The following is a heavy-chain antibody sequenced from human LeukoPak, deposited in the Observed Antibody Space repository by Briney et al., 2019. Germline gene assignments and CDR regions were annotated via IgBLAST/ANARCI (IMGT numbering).Heavy chain of an antibody. D-gene: IGHD2-8*01. CDR2: IDTSGSA. V-gene: IGHV4-61*02. CDR1: GGSLSSANYY. Sequence: PSETLSLTCTVSGGSLSSANYYWSWIRQPAGKGLEWIGRIDTSGSATYNPSLKSRVTISIDTSKNQFSLKLGSVTAADTAVYYCARDRGRMVYAVWFDPWGQGTLVTVSS. CDR3: ARDRGRMVYAVWFDP. J-gene: IGHJ5*02.